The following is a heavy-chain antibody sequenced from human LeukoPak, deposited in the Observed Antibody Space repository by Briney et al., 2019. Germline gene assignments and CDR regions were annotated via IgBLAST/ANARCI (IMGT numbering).Heavy chain of an antibody. J-gene: IGHJ4*02. Sequence: GGSLRLSRAASGFTFSSYAMSWVRQAPGKGLEWVSAISGSGGSTYYADSVKGRFTISRDNSKDTLYLQMNSLRAEDTAVYYCAKDYYDSSGYYGSLDYWGQGTLVTVSS. CDR2: ISGSGGST. CDR1: GFTFSSYA. V-gene: IGHV3-23*01. CDR3: AKDYYDSSGYYGSLDY. D-gene: IGHD3-22*01.